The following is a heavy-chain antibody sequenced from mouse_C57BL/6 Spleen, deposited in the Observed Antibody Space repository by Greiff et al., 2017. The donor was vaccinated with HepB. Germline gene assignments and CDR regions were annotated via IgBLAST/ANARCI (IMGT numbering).Heavy chain of an antibody. Sequence: QVQLQQPGAELVKPGASVKLSCKASGYTFTSYWMHWVKQRPGQGLEWIGMIHPNSGSTNYNEKFKSKATLTVDKSSSTAYMQLSSLTSEDSAVYYCARGGYCYGSRRYFDVWGTGTTVTVSS. CDR3: ARGGYCYGSRRYFDV. D-gene: IGHD1-1*01. J-gene: IGHJ1*03. CDR2: IHPNSGST. CDR1: GYTFTSYW. V-gene: IGHV1-64*01.